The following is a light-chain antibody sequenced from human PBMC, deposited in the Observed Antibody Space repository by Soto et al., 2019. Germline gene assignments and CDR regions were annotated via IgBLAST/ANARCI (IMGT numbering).Light chain of an antibody. Sequence: AIRLTQSPSSLSAATGDRVTITCRASQNIATYLAWYQQKPGKAPKLLINDASTLQSGVPSRFSGSGSGTDFTLTISSLQSEDSATYYCQQYYSYPLTFDGGTKVEIK. CDR2: DAS. CDR3: QQYYSYPLT. CDR1: QNIATY. J-gene: IGKJ4*01. V-gene: IGKV1-8*01.